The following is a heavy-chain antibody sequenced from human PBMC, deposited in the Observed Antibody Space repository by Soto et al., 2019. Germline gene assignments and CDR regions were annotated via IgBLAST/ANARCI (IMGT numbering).Heavy chain of an antibody. Sequence: GGSLRLSCAASGFTFDDYAMHWVRQGPGKGLEWVSGISWNSGGIGYADSVKGRFTISRDNAKNSLYLQMDRLRPEDTAFYYCAKSPHDILIGSAFDYWGQGTLVAVSS. D-gene: IGHD3-9*01. CDR1: GFTFDDYA. CDR3: AKSPHDILIGSAFDY. CDR2: ISWNSGGI. V-gene: IGHV3-9*01. J-gene: IGHJ4*02.